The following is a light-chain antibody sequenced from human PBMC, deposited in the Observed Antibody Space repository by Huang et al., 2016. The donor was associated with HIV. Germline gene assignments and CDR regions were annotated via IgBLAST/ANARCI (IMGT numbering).Light chain of an antibody. V-gene: IGKV3-20*01. Sequence: EIVLTQSPGTLSLPPGERATLSCRASQRISADYLAWYQQKPGQAPRLLIYAASSTATGIPDRFSGSGSGTDFTLTIYRLEPEDFAVYFCQQYAGSPWTFGQGTKVEIK. J-gene: IGKJ1*01. CDR2: AAS. CDR1: QRISADY. CDR3: QQYAGSPWT.